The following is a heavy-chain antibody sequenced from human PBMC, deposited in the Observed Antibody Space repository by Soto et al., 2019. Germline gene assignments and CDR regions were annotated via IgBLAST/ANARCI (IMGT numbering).Heavy chain of an antibody. CDR1: GGSFSGYY. J-gene: IGHJ6*02. Sequence: SETLSLTCAVYGGSFSGYYWSWIRQPPGKGLEWIGEINHSGSTNYNPSLKSRVTISVDTSKNQFSLKLSSVTAADTAVYYCARGPLWAYYGMDVWGQGTTVTVSS. D-gene: IGHD3-10*01. V-gene: IGHV4-34*01. CDR2: INHSGST. CDR3: ARGPLWAYYGMDV.